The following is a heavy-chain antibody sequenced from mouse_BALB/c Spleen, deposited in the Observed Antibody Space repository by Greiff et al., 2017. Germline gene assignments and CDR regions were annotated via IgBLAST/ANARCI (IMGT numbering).Heavy chain of an antibody. Sequence: EVMLVESGGGLVKLGGSLKLSCAASGFTFSSYYMSWVRQTPEKRLELVAAINSNGGSTYYPDTVKGRFTISRDNAKNTLYLQMSSLKSEDTALYYCARSSLLRLQAWFAYWGQGTLVTVSA. CDR2: INSNGGST. V-gene: IGHV5-6-2*01. CDR3: ARSSLLRLQAWFAY. D-gene: IGHD1-2*01. CDR1: GFTFSSYY. J-gene: IGHJ3*01.